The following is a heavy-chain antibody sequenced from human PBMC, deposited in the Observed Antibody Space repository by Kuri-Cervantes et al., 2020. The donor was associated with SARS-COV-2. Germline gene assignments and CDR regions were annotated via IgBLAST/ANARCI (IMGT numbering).Heavy chain of an antibody. J-gene: IGHJ6*03. D-gene: IGHD3-3*01. Sequence: ASVKVSCKASGYTFTGYYMRWVRQAPGQGLEWMGWINPNSGGTNYAQKFQGRVTMTRDTSISTAYMELSRLRSDDTAVYYCARGVFITNPPSYYYMDVWGKGTTVTVSS. CDR2: INPNSGGT. CDR3: ARGVFITNPPSYYYMDV. CDR1: GYTFTGYY. V-gene: IGHV1-2*02.